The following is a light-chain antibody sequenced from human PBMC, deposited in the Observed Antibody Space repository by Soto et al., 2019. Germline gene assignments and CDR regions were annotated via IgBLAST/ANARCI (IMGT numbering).Light chain of an antibody. J-gene: IGKJ1*01. CDR1: QSVSSSY. CDR3: QQYGSSPWT. Sequence: ELVLTPSPGTPSLSPGERATLSCMASQSVSSSYLAWYQQKPGQAPRLLIYGASSRATGITDRFSGSGSGTDFTLTISRLEPEDFAVYYCQQYGSSPWTGGQGTQVDIK. CDR2: GAS. V-gene: IGKV3-20*01.